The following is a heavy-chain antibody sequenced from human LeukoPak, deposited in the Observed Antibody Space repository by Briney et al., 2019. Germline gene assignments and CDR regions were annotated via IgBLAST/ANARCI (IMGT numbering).Heavy chain of an antibody. D-gene: IGHD6-13*01. CDR2: INPSGGST. Sequence: ASVKVSCKASGYTFTSYYMHWVRQAPGQGLEWMGIINPSGGSTSYAQKFQGRVTMTRDTSASTAYMELSSLRSEDTAVYYCARDLIAAAGTRWFDPWGQGTLVTVSS. CDR1: GYTFTSYY. J-gene: IGHJ5*02. V-gene: IGHV1-46*01. CDR3: ARDLIAAAGTRWFDP.